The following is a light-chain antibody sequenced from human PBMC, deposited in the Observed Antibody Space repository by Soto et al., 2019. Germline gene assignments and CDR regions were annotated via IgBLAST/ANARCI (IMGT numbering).Light chain of an antibody. V-gene: IGLV1-44*01. CDR2: SNN. J-gene: IGLJ1*01. Sequence: QSVLTQPPSAFGTPGQRVTISCSGSSSNIGSNTVNWYQQLPGTAPKLLIYSNNQRPSGVPDRFSGSKSGTSASLAISGLQSEDEADYYCAAWDDSLNGYVFGTGTRSPS. CDR1: SSNIGSNT. CDR3: AAWDDSLNGYV.